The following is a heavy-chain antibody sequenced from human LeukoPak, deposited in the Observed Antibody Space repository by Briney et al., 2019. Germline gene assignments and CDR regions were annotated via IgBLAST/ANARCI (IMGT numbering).Heavy chain of an antibody. Sequence: PSETLSLTCAVYGGSFSGYYWSWIRQPPGKGLEWIGEINHSGSTNYNPSLKSRVTISVDTSKNQFSLKLSSVTAADTAVYYCARKKISTYSDFDYWGQGTLVTVSS. CDR1: GGSFSGYY. CDR3: ARKKISTYSDFDY. V-gene: IGHV4-34*01. J-gene: IGHJ4*02. D-gene: IGHD1-26*01. CDR2: INHSGST.